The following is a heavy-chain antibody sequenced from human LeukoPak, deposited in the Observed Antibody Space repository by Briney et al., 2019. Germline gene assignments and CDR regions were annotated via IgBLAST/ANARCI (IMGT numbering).Heavy chain of an antibody. CDR1: GYSFTSYW. D-gene: IGHD1-1*01. V-gene: IGHV5-51*01. CDR2: IYPGDSDT. J-gene: IGHJ6*04. Sequence: GESLKISCKGSGYSFTSYWIGWVRQMPGKGLEWMGIIYPGDSDTRYSPSFQSQVTISADKSISTAYLQWSSLKASDTAMYYCARVYNWNDGDYYYGMDVWGKGTTVTVSS. CDR3: ARVYNWNDGDYYYGMDV.